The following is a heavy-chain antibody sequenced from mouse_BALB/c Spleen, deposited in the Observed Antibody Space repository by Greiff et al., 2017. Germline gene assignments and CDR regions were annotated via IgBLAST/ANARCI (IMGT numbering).Heavy chain of an antibody. CDR1: GFTFSSYG. D-gene: IGHD1-1*01. V-gene: IGHV5-6-3*01. Sequence: EVHLVESGGGLVQPGGSLKLSCAASGFTFSSYGMSWVRQTPDKRLELVATINSNGGSTYYPDSVKGRFTISRDNAKNTLYLQMSSLKSEDTAMYYCARDYYGSTPWGQGTSVTVSS. CDR3: ARDYYGSTP. J-gene: IGHJ4*01. CDR2: INSNGGST.